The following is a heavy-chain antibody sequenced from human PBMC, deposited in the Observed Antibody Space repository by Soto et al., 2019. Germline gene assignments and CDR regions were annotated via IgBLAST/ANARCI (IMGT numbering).Heavy chain of an antibody. CDR2: ISAHNGNT. V-gene: IGHV1-18*01. J-gene: IGHJ4*02. Sequence: QVHLVQSGAEVKKPGASVKVSCKGSGYGFTTYGITWVRQAPGQGLEWMAWISAHNGNTNYAQKLQGRVTVTRDTSTSTAYMELSSLRSADTAGYYCARGRYGDYWGQGALVTVSS. CDR1: GYGFTTYG. D-gene: IGHD1-1*01. CDR3: ARGRYGDY.